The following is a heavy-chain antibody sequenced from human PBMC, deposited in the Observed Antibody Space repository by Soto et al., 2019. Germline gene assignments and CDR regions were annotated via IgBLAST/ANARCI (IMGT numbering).Heavy chain of an antibody. CDR2: INRSDGST. CDR3: ARSPIPVGTTLFYFDS. CDR1: GHPFSSTY. D-gene: IGHD1-1*01. Sequence: QVQLVQSGAEVKKPGASVKVSCEAFGHPFSSTYMHWVRQVHGRGLESMGVINRSDGSTSFSQSFRGRLSVTRDTSTSTIYMELRSLRSEDTAVYYCARSPIPVGTTLFYFDSWGQGTRVTVSS. V-gene: IGHV1-46*01. J-gene: IGHJ4*02.